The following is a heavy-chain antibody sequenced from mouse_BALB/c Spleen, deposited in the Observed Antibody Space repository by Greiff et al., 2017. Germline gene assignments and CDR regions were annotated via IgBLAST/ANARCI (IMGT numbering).Heavy chain of an antibody. J-gene: IGHJ3*01. CDR1: GYTFTNYW. CDR3: ASPRYDETWFAY. CDR2: IYPGGGYT. V-gene: IGHV1-63*02. Sequence: VQLVESGAELVRPGTSVKISCKASGYTFTNYWLGWVKRRPGHGLEWIGDIYPGGGYTNYNEKFKGKATLTADTSSSTAYMQLSSLTSEDSAVYFCASPRYDETWFAYWGQGTLVTVSA. D-gene: IGHD2-14*01.